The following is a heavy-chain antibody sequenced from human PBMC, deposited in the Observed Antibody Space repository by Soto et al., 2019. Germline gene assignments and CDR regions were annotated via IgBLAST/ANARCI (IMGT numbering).Heavy chain of an antibody. J-gene: IGHJ3*02. CDR1: GGSISSYY. CDR2: IYYSGST. CDR3: ARKYGDDAFDI. D-gene: IGHD4-17*01. V-gene: IGHV4-59*01. Sequence: SETLSLTCTVSGGSISSYYWSWIRQPPGKGLEWIGYIYYSGSTNYNPSLKSRVTISVDTSKNQFSLKLSSVTAADTAVYYCARKYGDDAFDIWGQGTMVTVSS.